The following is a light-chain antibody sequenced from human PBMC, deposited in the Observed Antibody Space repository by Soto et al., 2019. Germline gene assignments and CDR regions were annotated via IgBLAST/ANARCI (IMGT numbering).Light chain of an antibody. Sequence: EIVLTQSPGTLSLSPGERATLSCRASQTINNNYLAWYQQIPGQAPRLLIFGASIRATGIPDRFSGSGSGTDFTLTTSRLEPEDFAVYYCQQYGSSPITFGQGTRLEIK. CDR3: QQYGSSPIT. V-gene: IGKV3-20*01. CDR2: GAS. J-gene: IGKJ5*01. CDR1: QTINNNY.